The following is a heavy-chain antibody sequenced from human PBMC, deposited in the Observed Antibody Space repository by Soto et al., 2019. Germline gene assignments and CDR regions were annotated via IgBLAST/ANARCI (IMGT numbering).Heavy chain of an antibody. V-gene: IGHV1-69*13. CDR1: GGTFSSYA. CDR2: IIPIFGTA. CDR3: ARGLELHGHHPYYYYGMDV. Sequence: ASVKVSCKASGGTFSSYAISWVLQAPGQGLEWMGGIIPIFGTANYAQKFQGRVTITADESTSTAYMELSSLRSEDTAVYYCARGLELHGHHPYYYYGMDVWGQGTTVTVSS. J-gene: IGHJ6*02. D-gene: IGHD1-7*01.